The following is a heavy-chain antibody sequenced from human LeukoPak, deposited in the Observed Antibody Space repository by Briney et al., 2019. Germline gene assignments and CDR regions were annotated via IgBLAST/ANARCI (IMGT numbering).Heavy chain of an antibody. V-gene: IGHV3-33*01. CDR2: IWSDGSNK. Sequence: HPGGSLRLSCAASGFTFTTYGMHWVRQAPGKGLEWVAVIWSDGSNKYYADSVKGRFTISRDNSKNTLYLQMNSLRAEDTAVYYCARGGLPASAYDYWGQGTLVTVSS. J-gene: IGHJ4*02. CDR3: ARGGLPASAYDY. D-gene: IGHD6-6*01. CDR1: GFTFTTYG.